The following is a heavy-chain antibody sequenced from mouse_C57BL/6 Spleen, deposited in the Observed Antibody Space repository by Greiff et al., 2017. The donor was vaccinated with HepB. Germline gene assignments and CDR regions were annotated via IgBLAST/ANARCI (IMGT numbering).Heavy chain of an antibody. CDR3: ARQGGNSPFDY. Sequence: VQLQQPGAELVMPGASVKLSCKASGYTFTSYWMHWVKQRPGQGLEWIGEIDPSDSYTNYNQKFKGKSTLTVDKSSSTAYMQLSSLTSEDSAVYYCARQGGNSPFDYWGQGTTLTVSS. J-gene: IGHJ2*01. D-gene: IGHD2-1*01. CDR2: IDPSDSYT. CDR1: GYTFTSYW. V-gene: IGHV1-69*01.